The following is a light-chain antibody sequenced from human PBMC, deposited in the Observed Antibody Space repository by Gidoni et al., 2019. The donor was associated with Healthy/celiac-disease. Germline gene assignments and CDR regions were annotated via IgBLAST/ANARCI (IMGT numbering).Light chain of an antibody. J-gene: IGKJ4*01. CDR1: QSVSSN. Sequence: EIVMTQSPATLSVSPGARATLSCRASQSVSSNLAWYQQKPGQAPRLLIYGASTRATGIPARFSGSGSGTEFTLTISSLQSEDFAVYYCQQYNNWPPLTFGGXTKVEIK. V-gene: IGKV3D-15*01. CDR2: GAS. CDR3: QQYNNWPPLT.